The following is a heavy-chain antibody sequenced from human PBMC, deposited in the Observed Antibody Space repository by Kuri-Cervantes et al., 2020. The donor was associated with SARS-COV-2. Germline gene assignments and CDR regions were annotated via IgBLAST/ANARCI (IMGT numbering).Heavy chain of an antibody. J-gene: IGHJ3*02. V-gene: IGHV3-23*01. Sequence: GESLKISCAASGFTFSNYAMTWVRQAPGKGLEWVSTISGSDDVTHLADSVKGRFTVSRDNSRNTLYLEMSSLRVEDTAVYYCARDRSSNWFSTRVAFDIWGQGTMVTVSS. CDR1: GFTFSNYA. CDR3: ARDRSSNWFSTRVAFDI. D-gene: IGHD6-13*01. CDR2: ISGSDDVT.